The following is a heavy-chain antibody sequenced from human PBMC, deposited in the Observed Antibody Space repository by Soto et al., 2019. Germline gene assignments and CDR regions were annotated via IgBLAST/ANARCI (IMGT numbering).Heavy chain of an antibody. J-gene: IGHJ6*02. CDR3: AKDVEALARVGGMDV. Sequence: GGSLRLSCGGSGFTFSSYGMHCVRQAPGKGLEWVAVISYDGSNKYYADSVKGRFTISRDNSNNTLYLQMNSLRAEDAAVYYCAKDVEALARVGGMDVWGQGTTVTVSS. D-gene: IGHD6-6*01. V-gene: IGHV3-30*18. CDR2: ISYDGSNK. CDR1: GFTFSSYG.